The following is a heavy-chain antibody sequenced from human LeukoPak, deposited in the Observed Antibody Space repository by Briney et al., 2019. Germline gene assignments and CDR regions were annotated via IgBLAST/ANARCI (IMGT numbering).Heavy chain of an antibody. CDR2: ISGSGGST. J-gene: IGHJ4*02. V-gene: IGHV3-23*01. CDR3: AKRGYYDSSGSED. CDR1: GFTFSSYA. Sequence: GGSLRLSCAASGFTFSSYAMSWVRPAPGKGLEWVSAISGSGGSTYYADSVKGRFTISRDNSKNTLYLQMNSLRAEDTAVYYCAKRGYYDSSGSEDWGQGTLVTVSS. D-gene: IGHD3-22*01.